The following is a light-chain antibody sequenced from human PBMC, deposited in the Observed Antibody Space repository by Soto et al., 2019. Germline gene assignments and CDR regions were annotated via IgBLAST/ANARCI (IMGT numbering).Light chain of an antibody. Sequence: EIVLTQSPATLSFSPGERATLSFRSSQCISSYLAWFRQKPCQAPRLLIYDASNRATGIPDRFSGSGSGTEFTLTISRLEPEDFAVYYCQQYGSSGTFGQGTEVDI. CDR1: QCISSY. CDR2: DAS. CDR3: QQYGSSGT. J-gene: IGKJ1*01. V-gene: IGKV3-20*01.